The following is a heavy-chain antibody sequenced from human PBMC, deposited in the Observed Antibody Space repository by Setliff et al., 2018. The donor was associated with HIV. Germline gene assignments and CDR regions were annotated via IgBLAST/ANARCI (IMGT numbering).Heavy chain of an antibody. Sequence: GGSLRLSCAASGFTFSSYWMHWVRQAPGKGLVWVSRINSDGGSTSYAGSVKGRFTISRDNAKNTLYLQMNSLRAEDTAVYYCARSTWFGSWYYFDYWGQGTLVTVSS. CDR2: INSDGGST. CDR3: ARSTWFGSWYYFDY. D-gene: IGHD6-13*01. V-gene: IGHV3-74*01. J-gene: IGHJ4*02. CDR1: GFTFSSYW.